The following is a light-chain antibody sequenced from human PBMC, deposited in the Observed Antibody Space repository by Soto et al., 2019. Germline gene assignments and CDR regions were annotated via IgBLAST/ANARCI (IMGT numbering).Light chain of an antibody. J-gene: IGLJ2*01. CDR3: QTWGTGLYVV. CDR1: SGHSSYA. CDR2: LNSDGSH. V-gene: IGLV4-69*01. Sequence: QLVLTQSPSAFASLGASVKLTCTLSSGHSSYAIAWHQQQPEKGPRYLMRLNSDGSHSKGDGIPDRFSGSSSGAERYLTISSLQSEDEADYYCQTWGTGLYVVFGGGTKLTVL.